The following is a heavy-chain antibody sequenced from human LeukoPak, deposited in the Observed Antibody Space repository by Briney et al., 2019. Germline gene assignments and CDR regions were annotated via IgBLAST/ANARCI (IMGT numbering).Heavy chain of an antibody. CDR1: GFTVSSNS. CDR2: IYSAGST. Sequence: PGGSLRLSCTVSGFTVSSNSMSWVRQAPGKGLEWVSFIYSAGSTHYSDSVKGRFTIPIDNSKNTLYLQMNSLRAEDTAVYYCARRAGAYTHPYDYWGQGTLVTVSS. D-gene: IGHD3-16*01. CDR3: ARRAGAYTHPYDY. J-gene: IGHJ4*02. V-gene: IGHV3-53*01.